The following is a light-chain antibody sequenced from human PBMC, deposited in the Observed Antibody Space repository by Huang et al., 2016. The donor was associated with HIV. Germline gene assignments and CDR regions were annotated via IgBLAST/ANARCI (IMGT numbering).Light chain of an antibody. V-gene: IGKV3-20*01. CDR3: QQYGNSPLT. CDR1: QRVSTDY. CDR2: GAT. Sequence: ETVLTQSPGILSLSPGERATLSCRASQRVSTDYLAWYPQKPGQAPRLLIPGATVRATGIPDRFSGSGSGTDFTLTINRLEPEDFALYYCQQYGNSPLTFGGGTEVEIK. J-gene: IGKJ4*01.